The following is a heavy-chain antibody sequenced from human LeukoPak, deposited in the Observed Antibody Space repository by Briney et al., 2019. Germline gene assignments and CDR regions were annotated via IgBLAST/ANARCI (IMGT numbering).Heavy chain of an antibody. CDR3: ASLPDYYDSSGREGY. Sequence: GGSLRLSCAASGFTFSSYWMSWVRQAPGKGLEWVANIKQDGSEKYYVDSVKGRFTISRDNAKNSLYLQMNSLRAEDTAVYYCASLPDYYDSSGREGYWGQGTLVTVSS. CDR2: IKQDGSEK. J-gene: IGHJ4*02. D-gene: IGHD3-22*01. V-gene: IGHV3-7*01. CDR1: GFTFSSYW.